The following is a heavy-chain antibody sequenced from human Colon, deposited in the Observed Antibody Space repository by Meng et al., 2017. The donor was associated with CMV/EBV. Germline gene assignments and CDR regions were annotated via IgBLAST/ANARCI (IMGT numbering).Heavy chain of an antibody. CDR2: ISGSGHIT. D-gene: IGHD3-22*01. Sequence: GESLKISCTASGFTFINYDMTWVRQAPGKGLEWVSAISGSGHITVYVDSVKGRFTISRDNSKNTVYLQMDSLRADDTALYYCAKGPWTSSGYYGNDVWGQGTTVTVS. V-gene: IGHV3-23*01. CDR1: GFTFINYD. CDR3: AKGPWTSSGYYGNDV. J-gene: IGHJ6*02.